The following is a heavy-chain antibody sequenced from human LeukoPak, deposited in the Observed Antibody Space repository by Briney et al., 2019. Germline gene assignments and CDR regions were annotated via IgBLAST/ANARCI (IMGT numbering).Heavy chain of an antibody. CDR1: GYTFTSYG. Sequence: ASVKVSCKAFGYTFTSYGISWVRQAPGQGLEWMGWISAYNGNTNYAQKLQGRVTMTTDTSTSTAYMELRSLRSDDTAVYYCARLEGLYHRGLEAFDPWGQGTLVTVSS. CDR3: ARLEGLYHRGLEAFDP. J-gene: IGHJ5*02. D-gene: IGHD3-3*01. V-gene: IGHV1-18*01. CDR2: ISAYNGNT.